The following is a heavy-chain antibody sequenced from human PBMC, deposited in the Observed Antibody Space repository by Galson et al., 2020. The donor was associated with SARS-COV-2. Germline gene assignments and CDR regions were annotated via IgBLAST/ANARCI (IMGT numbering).Heavy chain of an antibody. CDR3: VSFHKLVWVGQSKELSDSDF. J-gene: IGHJ4*02. CDR2: ISDSAIST. V-gene: IGHV3-23*01. D-gene: IGHD3-16*02. Sequence: GESLKISCAASGFTFKNYALAWVRQAPGKGLEWVSSISDSAISTEYAASVKGRFTISRDNSKSTLFLQMNSLRAEDTAVYFCVSFHKLVWVGQSKELSDSDFWGQGTQVTVSS. CDR1: GFTFKNYA.